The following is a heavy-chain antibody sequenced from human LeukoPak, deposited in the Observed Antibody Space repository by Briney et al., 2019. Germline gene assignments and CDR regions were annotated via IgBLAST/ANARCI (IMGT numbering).Heavy chain of an antibody. CDR1: GYTFTTYD. CDR3: ARGRGSGHKENWFDP. Sequence: GASVKVSCKASGYTFTTYDISWVRQATGQGLEWMGWMNPNSGNTGYTQKFQGRVTMTRNTSISTAYMELSSLRSEDTAVYYCARGRGSGHKENWFDPWRQGTLVTVSS. V-gene: IGHV1-8*01. CDR2: MNPNSGNT. D-gene: IGHD6-19*01. J-gene: IGHJ5*02.